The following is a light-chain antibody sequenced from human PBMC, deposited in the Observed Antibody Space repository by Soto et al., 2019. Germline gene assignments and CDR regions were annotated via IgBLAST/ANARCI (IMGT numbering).Light chain of an antibody. CDR1: NSNLGAGYD. CDR2: GNR. J-gene: IGLJ3*02. V-gene: IGLV1-40*01. Sequence: QSVLTQPPLVSGAPGQRVTISCTGNNSNLGAGYDVHWYQQLPGAAPKLVIFGNRNRPSGVPERFSGSKAVTSAYLAITGLQAEDEADYSCQAYDYSLTAFVFGGGTKLTVL. CDR3: QAYDYSLTAFV.